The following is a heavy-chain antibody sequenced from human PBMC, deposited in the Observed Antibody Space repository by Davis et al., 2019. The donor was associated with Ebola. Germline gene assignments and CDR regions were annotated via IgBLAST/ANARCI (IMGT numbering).Heavy chain of an antibody. CDR1: GYTFTGYY. J-gene: IGHJ4*02. V-gene: IGHV1-18*04. CDR3: ARADPGDPEDY. Sequence: ASVKVSCKASGYTFTGYYMHWVRQAPGQGLEWMGWISGYNGKTDYAQIVQGRVSMTVDPSTSTAYMELRSLRSDDTGLYFCARADPGDPEDYWGQGTVVTVSS. CDR2: ISGYNGKT.